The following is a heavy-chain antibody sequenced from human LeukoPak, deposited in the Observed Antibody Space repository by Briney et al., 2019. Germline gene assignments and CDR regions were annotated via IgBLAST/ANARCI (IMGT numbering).Heavy chain of an antibody. CDR1: GFTFSSYW. CDR3: ARVGCSSTSCYNDYYYYMDV. V-gene: IGHV3-74*01. Sequence: GGSLRLSCAASGFTFSSYWMHWVRQAPGKGLVWVSRIKSDRSSTIYADSVKGRFTISRDNAKNTLYLQMNSLSSEDTAVYYCARVGCSSTSCYNDYYYYMDVWGKGTTVTVAS. J-gene: IGHJ6*03. CDR2: IKSDRSST. D-gene: IGHD2-2*02.